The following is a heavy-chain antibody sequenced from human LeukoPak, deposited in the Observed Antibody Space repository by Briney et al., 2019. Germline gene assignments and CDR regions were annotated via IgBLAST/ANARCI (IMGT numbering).Heavy chain of an antibody. Sequence: PGGSLRLSCAASGFTFSDYYMSWIRQAPGKGLEWVSYISSSGSTIYYADSVKGRFTISRDNAKNSLYLQMNSLRAEDTAVYYCARDTYYDILTGYWRTIDYWGQGTLVTVSS. CDR2: ISSSGSTI. V-gene: IGHV3-11*04. CDR3: ARDTYYDILTGYWRTIDY. J-gene: IGHJ4*02. CDR1: GFTFSDYY. D-gene: IGHD3-9*01.